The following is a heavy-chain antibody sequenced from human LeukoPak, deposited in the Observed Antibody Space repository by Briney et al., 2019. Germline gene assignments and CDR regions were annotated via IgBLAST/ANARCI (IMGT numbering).Heavy chain of an antibody. J-gene: IGHJ5*02. CDR2: IYGDGST. CDR3: ARDRAGTQAWVEFDP. V-gene: IGHV3-66*02. CDR1: GFTFSNNY. Sequence: GGSLRLSCAASGFTFSNNYMSWVRQAPGRGLEWVSLIYGDGSTHYSDSVKGRFTISRDNSKNTVYLQMNSLRVEDTAVYYCARDRAGTQAWVEFDPWGQGTLVTVSS. D-gene: IGHD3-10*01.